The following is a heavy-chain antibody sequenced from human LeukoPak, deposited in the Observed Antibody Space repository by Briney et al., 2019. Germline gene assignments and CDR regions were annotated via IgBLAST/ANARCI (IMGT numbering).Heavy chain of an antibody. CDR2: IYYSGST. J-gene: IGHJ6*03. CDR1: GGSISSYY. Sequence: SETLSLTCTVSGGSISSYYWSWIRQPPGKGLEWIGYIYYSGSTNYNPSLKSRVAISVDTSKNQFSLKLSSVTAADTAVYYCARDTYYYMDVWGKGTTVTVSS. V-gene: IGHV4-59*01. D-gene: IGHD3-16*01. CDR3: ARDTYYYMDV.